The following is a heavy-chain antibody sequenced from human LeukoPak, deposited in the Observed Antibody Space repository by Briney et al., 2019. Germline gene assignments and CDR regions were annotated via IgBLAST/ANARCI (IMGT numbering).Heavy chain of an antibody. CDR2: INPYRVCT. CDR3: VRAPYMVQRVTTLHWFDP. CDR1: GWTFTGHY. D-gene: IGHD3-10*01. Sequence: VKVSCQASGWTFTGHYLLLVRLDPGHGIEWMGWINPYRVCTNYVQQLQGQDTITRDTSLSTAYMVLDGQSCDDPTEDYCVRAPYMVQRVTTLHWFDPWGQRTLVTVSP. V-gene: IGHV1-2*02. J-gene: IGHJ5*02.